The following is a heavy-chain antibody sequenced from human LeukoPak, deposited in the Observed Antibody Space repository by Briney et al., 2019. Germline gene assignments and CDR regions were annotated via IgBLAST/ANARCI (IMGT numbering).Heavy chain of an antibody. V-gene: IGHV3-7*01. D-gene: IGHD6-19*01. CDR2: IKQDGSQK. Sequence: GGSLRLSCAASGFTFSAYYMTWVRQAPGKGLEWVASIKQDGSQKYYVDSVQGRFTISRDNAKSSLYLQMNSLRAEDTAVYYCAALRAVGFDYWGQGTLVTVSS. CDR1: GFTFSAYY. CDR3: AALRAVGFDY. J-gene: IGHJ4*02.